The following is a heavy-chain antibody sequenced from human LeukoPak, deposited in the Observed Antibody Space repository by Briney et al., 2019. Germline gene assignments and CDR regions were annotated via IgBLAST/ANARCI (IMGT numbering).Heavy chain of an antibody. CDR2: ISGSGGST. CDR1: GFTFSSYA. Sequence: TGGSLRLSCAASGFTFSSYAMSWVRQAPGKGLEWVSAISGSGGSTYYADSVKGRFTISRDNSKNTLYLQMNSLRAEDTAVYYCAGSPPTGITVSYFDYWGPGTLVTVSS. CDR3: AGSPPTGITVSYFDY. D-gene: IGHD4-23*01. V-gene: IGHV3-23*01. J-gene: IGHJ4*02.